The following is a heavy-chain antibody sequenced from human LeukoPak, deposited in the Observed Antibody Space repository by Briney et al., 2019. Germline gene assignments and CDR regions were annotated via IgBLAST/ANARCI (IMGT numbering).Heavy chain of an antibody. CDR3: ARERGYYYGSGSYPN. V-gene: IGHV4-34*01. D-gene: IGHD3-10*01. Sequence: SETLSLTCAVYGGSFSGYYWSWIRQPPGKGLEWIGEINHSGSTNYNPSLKSRVTISVDTSKNQFSLKLSSVTAADTAVYYCARERGYYYGSGSYPNWGQGTLVTVSS. CDR1: GGSFSGYY. CDR2: INHSGST. J-gene: IGHJ4*02.